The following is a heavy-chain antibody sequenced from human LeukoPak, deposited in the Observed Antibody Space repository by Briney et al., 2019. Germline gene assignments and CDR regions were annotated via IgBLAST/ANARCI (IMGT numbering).Heavy chain of an antibody. J-gene: IGHJ4*02. D-gene: IGHD2-2*01. Sequence: GGSLRLSCAASGSTFSSPTMNWVRQAPGKGLEWVSYISSSSGVIYYADSVKGRFTISRDNAKNSLYLQMNSLRAEDTAVYYCARNLPAADYWGQGTLVTVSS. CDR1: GSTFSSPT. CDR2: ISSSSGVI. V-gene: IGHV3-48*04. CDR3: ARNLPAADY.